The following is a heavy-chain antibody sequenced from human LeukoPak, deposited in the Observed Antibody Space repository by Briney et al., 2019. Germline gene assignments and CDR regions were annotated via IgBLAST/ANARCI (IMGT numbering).Heavy chain of an antibody. CDR2: VSGSGGST. CDR3: AKGACGQWLACYFDY. D-gene: IGHD6-19*01. CDR1: GFTFSSYA. V-gene: IGHV3-23*01. J-gene: IGHJ4*02. Sequence: PGGSLRLSCAASGFTFSSYAISWVRQAPGKGLEWVSAVSGSGGSTYCADSVKGRFTISRDNSKNTLYLQMNSLRAEDTAVYYCAKGACGQWLACYFDYWGQGTLVTVSS.